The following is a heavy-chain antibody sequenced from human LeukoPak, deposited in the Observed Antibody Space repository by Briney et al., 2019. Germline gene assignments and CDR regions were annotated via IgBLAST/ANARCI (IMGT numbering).Heavy chain of an antibody. CDR1: GGSFSGYY. J-gene: IGHJ4*02. D-gene: IGHD2-2*01. CDR3: ARVRYCSSTSCYPFDY. V-gene: IGHV4-34*01. Sequence: SETLSLTCAVYGGSFSGYYWSWIRQPPGKGLEWIGEINHSGSTNYNPSPKSRVTMSVDTSKNQFSLKLSSVTAADTAVYYCARVRYCSSTSCYPFDYWGQGTLVTVSS. CDR2: INHSGST.